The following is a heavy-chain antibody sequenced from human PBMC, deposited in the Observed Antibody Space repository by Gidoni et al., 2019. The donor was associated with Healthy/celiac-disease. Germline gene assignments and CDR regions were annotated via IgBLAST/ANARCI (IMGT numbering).Heavy chain of an antibody. D-gene: IGHD3-22*01. CDR2: IFSNDEK. CDR1: GFSLSNARMS. V-gene: IGHV2-26*01. CDR3: ARLISGTHYYDSSGYYIDY. J-gene: IGHJ4*02. Sequence: QVTLKESGPVLVKPTETLTLTCTVSGFSLSNARMSVSWIRQPPGKALEWLAHIFSNDEKSYSTSLKSRLTISKDTSKSQVVLTMTNMDPVDTATYYCARLISGTHYYDSSGYYIDYWGQGTLVTVSS.